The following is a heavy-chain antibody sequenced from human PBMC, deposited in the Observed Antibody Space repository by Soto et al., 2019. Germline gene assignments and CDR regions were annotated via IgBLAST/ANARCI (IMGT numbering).Heavy chain of an antibody. D-gene: IGHD1-26*01. CDR2: ISSSSSYI. CDR3: ARVGELRDYYYYGMDV. CDR1: GFTFSSYS. J-gene: IGHJ6*02. Sequence: EVQLVESGGGLVKPGGSLRLSCAASGFTFSSYSMNWVRQAPGKGLEWVSSISSSSSYIYYADSVKGRFTISRDNAKNSLYLQMNRLRAEDTAVYYCARVGELRDYYYYGMDVWGQGTTVTVSS. V-gene: IGHV3-21*01.